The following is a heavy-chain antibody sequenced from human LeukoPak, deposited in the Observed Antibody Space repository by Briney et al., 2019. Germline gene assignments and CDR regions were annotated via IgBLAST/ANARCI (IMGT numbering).Heavy chain of an antibody. CDR1: GFTVSNSY. CDR2: IYGGGGT. D-gene: IGHD6-19*01. Sequence: GGSLRLSCTASGFTVSNSYMTWVRQAPGKGLEWVSLIYGGGGTYYADSVKGRFTISRHNSENTLYLEMNSLRPEDTAVYYCARVGVGTVAGNYFDDWGQGTLVTVSS. V-gene: IGHV3-53*04. J-gene: IGHJ4*02. CDR3: ARVGVGTVAGNYFDD.